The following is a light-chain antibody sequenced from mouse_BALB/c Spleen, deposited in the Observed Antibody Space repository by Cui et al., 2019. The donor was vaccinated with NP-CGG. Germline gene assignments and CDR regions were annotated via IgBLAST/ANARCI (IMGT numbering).Light chain of an antibody. CDR2: GTN. CDR3: ALWYSNHWV. CDR1: TGAVTTSNY. V-gene: IGLV1*01. Sequence: AVVPQDSELNTSPGETVTLTCRSSTGAVTTSNYANWVQEKPDHLFTGLIGGTNNRAPGVPARFSGSLIGDKAALTITGAQTEDEAIYFCALWYSNHWVFGGGTKLTVL. J-gene: IGLJ1*01.